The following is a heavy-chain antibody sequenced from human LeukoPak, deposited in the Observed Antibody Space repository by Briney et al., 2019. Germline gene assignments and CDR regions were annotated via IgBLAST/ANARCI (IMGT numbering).Heavy chain of an antibody. J-gene: IGHJ4*01. CDR1: GITFSNSA. D-gene: IGHD5-24*01. Sequence: GGSPRLSCVPSGITFSNSALNWVRQAPGMGLDWVSQIRGSGVETYYADSVQGRFTISRDNSENTLYLQMNSLRAEDTAVYYCVKRSRDGYNSPLDNWGQGTLVTVSS. V-gene: IGHV3-23*01. CDR3: VKRSRDGYNSPLDN. CDR2: IRGSGVET.